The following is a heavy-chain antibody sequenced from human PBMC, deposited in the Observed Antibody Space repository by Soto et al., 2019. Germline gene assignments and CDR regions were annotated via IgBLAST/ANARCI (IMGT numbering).Heavy chain of an antibody. CDR2: IYPGDSDT. V-gene: IGHV5-51*01. D-gene: IGHD5-18*01. Sequence: GESLKISCKGSGYSFTSYWIGWVRQMPGKGLEWMGIIYPGDSDTRYSPSFQGQVTISADKSLDTAYLQWSSLKASDTAMYYCARLQVGPYSYGYTAFDIWGQGTMVTVSS. CDR1: GYSFTSYW. J-gene: IGHJ3*02. CDR3: ARLQVGPYSYGYTAFDI.